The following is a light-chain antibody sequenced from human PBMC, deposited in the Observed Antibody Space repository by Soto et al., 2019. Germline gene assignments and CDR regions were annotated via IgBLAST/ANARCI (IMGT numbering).Light chain of an antibody. CDR1: QSVSSSY. Sequence: IVLTQSPGTLSLSPGERATLTCRASQSVSSSYLAWYQQKPGQAPRLLIYGASNRATGIPDRFSGSGSGTDFTLTISRLEPEDFAVYYCQQYGNSPWTFGQGTKLEI. V-gene: IGKV3-20*01. J-gene: IGKJ1*01. CDR3: QQYGNSPWT. CDR2: GAS.